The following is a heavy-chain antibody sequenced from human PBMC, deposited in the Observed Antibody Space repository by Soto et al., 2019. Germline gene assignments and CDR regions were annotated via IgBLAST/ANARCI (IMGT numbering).Heavy chain of an antibody. D-gene: IGHD4-4*01. CDR3: AKDRHYSNYDLRHGSGPFDY. J-gene: IGHJ4*02. CDR2: ISGGGGST. CDR1: GFSFSSYA. Sequence: EVQLLESGGGLVQPGGSLRLSCAASGFSFSSYAMTWVRQAPGKGLEWVSGISGGGGSTYYADSVKGRFTISRDNSKNTLFLQMIRLRAEDTAEYYCAKDRHYSNYDLRHGSGPFDYWGQGTLVTVSS. V-gene: IGHV3-23*01.